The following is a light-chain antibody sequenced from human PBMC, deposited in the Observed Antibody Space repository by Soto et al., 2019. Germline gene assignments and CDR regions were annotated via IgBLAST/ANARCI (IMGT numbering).Light chain of an antibody. V-gene: IGKV1-17*01. CDR3: QQYNNYPWT. CDR1: QGIRND. Sequence: DIQMTQSPSSLSASVGYRVTITCRSGQGIRNDLGWYQQKPGKAPNLLIYDASSLESGVPARFSGGGSGTEFTLTISSLQPDDFSTFYCQQYNNYPWTFGQGTKVDI. J-gene: IGKJ1*01. CDR2: DAS.